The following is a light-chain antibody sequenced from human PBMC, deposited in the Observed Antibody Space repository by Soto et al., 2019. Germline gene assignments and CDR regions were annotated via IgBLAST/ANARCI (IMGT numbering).Light chain of an antibody. CDR2: DVS. J-gene: IGKJ4*01. CDR1: QSVTKY. Sequence: EVVLTQSPATLSLSPGERATLSCRASQSVTKYLAWYQQKPGQALRLLIYDVSKRATGIPARISGSGSETDFTLTISCLEPGDFAVYYCHQRSNWPLTFGGGTKLEIK. V-gene: IGKV3-11*01. CDR3: HQRSNWPLT.